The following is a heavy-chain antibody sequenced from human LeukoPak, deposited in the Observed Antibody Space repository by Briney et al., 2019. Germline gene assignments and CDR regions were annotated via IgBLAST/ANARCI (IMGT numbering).Heavy chain of an antibody. CDR2: ISYDGSNK. J-gene: IGHJ3*02. V-gene: IGHV3-30*04. Sequence: GGSLRLSCAASGFTFSSYAMSWVRQVPGKGLEWVAVISYDGSNKYYADSVKGRFTISRDNSKNTLYLQMNSLRAEDTAVYYCARDRPFDIWGQGTMVTVSS. CDR1: GFTFSSYA. CDR3: ARDRPFDI.